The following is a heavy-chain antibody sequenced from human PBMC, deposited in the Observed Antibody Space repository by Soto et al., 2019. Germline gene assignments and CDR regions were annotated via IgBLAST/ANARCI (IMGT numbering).Heavy chain of an antibody. J-gene: IGHJ6*02. CDR3: ARTDTAMVMDYYYGMDV. V-gene: IGHV4-34*01. CDR1: GGSFSGYY. D-gene: IGHD5-18*01. Sequence: SETLSLTCAVYGGSFSGYYWSWIRQPPGKGLEWIGEINHSGSTNYNPSLKSRVTISVDTSKNQFSLKLSSVTAADTAVYYCARTDTAMVMDYYYGMDVWGQGTTVTVSS. CDR2: INHSGST.